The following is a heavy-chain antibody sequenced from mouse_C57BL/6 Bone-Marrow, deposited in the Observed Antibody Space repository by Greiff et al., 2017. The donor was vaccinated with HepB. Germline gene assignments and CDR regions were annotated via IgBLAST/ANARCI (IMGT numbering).Heavy chain of an antibody. CDR2: IDPENGDT. D-gene: IGHD3-2*02. CDR1: GFNIKDDY. CDR3: TTAQAASYAMDY. Sequence: EVQLQQSGAELVRPGASVKLSCTASGFNIKDDYMHWVKQRPEQGLEWIGWIDPENGDTEYASKFQGKATITADTSSNTAYLQLSSLTSEDPAVYYCTTAQAASYAMDYWGQGTSVTVSA. V-gene: IGHV14-4*01. J-gene: IGHJ4*01.